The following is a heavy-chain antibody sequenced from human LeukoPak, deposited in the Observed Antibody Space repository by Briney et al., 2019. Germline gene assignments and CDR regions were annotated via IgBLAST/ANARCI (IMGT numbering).Heavy chain of an antibody. J-gene: IGHJ5*02. CDR3: AREAVAALNWFDP. D-gene: IGHD6-19*01. Sequence: PGGSLRLSCAASGFTFSDYYMSWIRQAPGKGLEWVSYISSSGGTIYYADSVKGRFTISRDNAKNSLYLQMNSLRAEDTAVYYCAREAVAALNWFDPWGQGTLVTVSS. CDR1: GFTFSDYY. V-gene: IGHV3-11*01. CDR2: ISSSGGTI.